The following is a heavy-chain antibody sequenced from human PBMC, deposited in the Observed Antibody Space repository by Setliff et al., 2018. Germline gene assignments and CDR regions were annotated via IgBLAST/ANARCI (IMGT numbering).Heavy chain of an antibody. J-gene: IGHJ2*01. Sequence: GGSLRLSCAASGFRFSDLYMSWVRQVPGKGLEWLSKISGAGTTVYYADSVRGRFTISRDNAKNSLYLQMNSLRAEDSAVYYCARDRDCSGGSCSSYWYLDLWSRGTLVTVSS. V-gene: IGHV3-11*04. CDR2: ISGAGTTV. CDR1: GFRFSDLY. D-gene: IGHD2-15*01. CDR3: ARDRDCSGGSCSSYWYLDL.